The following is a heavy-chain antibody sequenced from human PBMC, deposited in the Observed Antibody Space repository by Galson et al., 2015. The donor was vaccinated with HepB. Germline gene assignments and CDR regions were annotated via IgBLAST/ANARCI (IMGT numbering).Heavy chain of an antibody. J-gene: IGHJ4*02. CDR1: GYILTDYA. V-gene: IGHV1-3*01. D-gene: IGHD3-10*01. CDR3: ARGGGLWFGDIDY. CDR2: INAGNVNT. Sequence: SVKVSCKASGYILTDYAIHWVRQAPGQGLEWMGWINAGNVNTKYSRRFQDTLPITRDTSASTAYMELSSLTSEDTSVYYCARGGGLWFGDIDYWGQGTLVTVSS.